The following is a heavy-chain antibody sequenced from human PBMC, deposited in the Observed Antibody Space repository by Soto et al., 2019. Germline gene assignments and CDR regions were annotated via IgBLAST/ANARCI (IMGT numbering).Heavy chain of an antibody. CDR3: ASPTREWLPPARDYYYGMDV. CDR1: GGTFSSYA. Sequence: QVQLVQSGAEVKKPGSSVKVSCKASGGTFSSYAISWVRQAPGQGLEGMGGIIPIFGTANYAQKFQGRVTITADKSTSPAYRELSSLRSEDTAVYYCASPTREWLPPARDYYYGMDVWGQGTTVTVSS. D-gene: IGHD3-3*01. CDR2: IIPIFGTA. V-gene: IGHV1-69*06. J-gene: IGHJ6*02.